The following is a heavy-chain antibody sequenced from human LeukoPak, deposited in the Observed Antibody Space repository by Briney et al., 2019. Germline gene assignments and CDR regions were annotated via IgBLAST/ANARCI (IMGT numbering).Heavy chain of an antibody. V-gene: IGHV1-69*13. D-gene: IGHD3-22*01. CDR3: ASRTVNYYDSSGYWGT. J-gene: IGHJ4*02. CDR2: IIPIFGTA. CDR1: GGTFSSYA. Sequence: GASVKVSCKASGGTFSSYAISWVRQAPGQGLEWMGGIIPIFGTANYAQKFQGRVTITADESTSTAYMELSSLRSEGTAVYYCASRTVNYYDSSGYWGTWGQGTLVTVSS.